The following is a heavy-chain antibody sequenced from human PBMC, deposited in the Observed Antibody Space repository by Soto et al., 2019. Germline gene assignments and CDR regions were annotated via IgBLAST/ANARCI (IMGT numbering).Heavy chain of an antibody. J-gene: IGHJ4*02. CDR1: GDSVSSNSAA. D-gene: IGHD5-18*01. V-gene: IGHV6-1*01. Sequence: KQSQTLSLTCAISGDSVSSNSAAWNWIRQSPSRGLEWLGRTYYRSKWYNDYAVSVKSRITINPDTSKNQFSLQLNSVTPEDTAVYYCARGDPRDTAMDFDYWGQGTLVTVSS. CDR2: TYYRSKWYN. CDR3: ARGDPRDTAMDFDY.